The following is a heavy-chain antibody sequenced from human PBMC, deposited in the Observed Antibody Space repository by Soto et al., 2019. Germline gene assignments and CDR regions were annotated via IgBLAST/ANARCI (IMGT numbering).Heavy chain of an antibody. J-gene: IGHJ4*02. V-gene: IGHV3-21*01. Sequence: PGGSLRLSCAASGFTFSSYSMNWVRQAPGKGLEWVSSISSSSSYIYYADSVKGRFTISRDNAKNSLYLQMNSLRAEDTAVYYCARLKYYDSNVGGFDYWGQGTLVTVSS. CDR2: ISSSSSYI. D-gene: IGHD3-22*01. CDR1: GFTFSSYS. CDR3: ARLKYYDSNVGGFDY.